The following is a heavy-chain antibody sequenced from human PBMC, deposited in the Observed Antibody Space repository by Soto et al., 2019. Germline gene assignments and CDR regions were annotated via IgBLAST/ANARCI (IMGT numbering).Heavy chain of an antibody. Sequence: ASVKVSCKASGYTFFSYGISWVRQAPGQGLEWMGWISAYNGNRNYAGKFQGRATMTTETSTSTAYMELRSLRSDDTAVYYCARDGITLAGSFDYWGQGTLVTVSS. V-gene: IGHV1-18*01. J-gene: IGHJ4*02. CDR3: ARDGITLAGSFDY. CDR2: ISAYNGNR. D-gene: IGHD6-19*01. CDR1: GYTFFSYG.